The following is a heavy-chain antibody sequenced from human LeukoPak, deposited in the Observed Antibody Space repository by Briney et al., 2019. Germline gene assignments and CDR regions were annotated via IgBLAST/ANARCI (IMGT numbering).Heavy chain of an antibody. V-gene: IGHV4-4*09. CDR2: IYTTGST. D-gene: IGHD6-19*01. CDR1: GGSNSGYY. J-gene: IGHJ2*01. Sequence: PSETLSLTCNVSGGSNSGYYWSWFRQPPGKGLQWIAYIYTTGSTNYNPSLKSRVTMSIDTSKNQFSLRLSSVTAADTAVYYCARLGHRAVAIKSNWYFDLWGRGTLVTVSS. CDR3: ARLGHRAVAIKSNWYFDL.